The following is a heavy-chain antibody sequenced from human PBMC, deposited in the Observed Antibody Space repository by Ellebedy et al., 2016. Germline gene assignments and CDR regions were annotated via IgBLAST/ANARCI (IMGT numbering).Heavy chain of an antibody. CDR3: ARGYMDTAMGV. D-gene: IGHD5-18*01. CDR2: IIPIFGTA. CDR1: GYTFTSYD. V-gene: IGHV1-69*13. J-gene: IGHJ4*02. Sequence: SVKVSCXASGYTFTSYDINWVRQATGQGLEWMGGIIPIFGTANYAQKFQGRVTITADESTSTAYMELSSLRSEDTAVYYCARGYMDTAMGVWGQGTLVTVSS.